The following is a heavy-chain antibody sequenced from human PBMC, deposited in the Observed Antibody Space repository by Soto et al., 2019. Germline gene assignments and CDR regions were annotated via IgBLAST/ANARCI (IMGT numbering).Heavy chain of an antibody. Sequence: PGGSLRLSCAASGFTFSSYLMSWVRQAPGKGLEWVANIKQDGSEKYYVDSVKGRFTISRDNAKNSLYLQMNSLRAEDTAVYYCAREKRGLRYFDWPGDYWGQGTLVTVSS. J-gene: IGHJ4*02. CDR3: AREKRGLRYFDWPGDY. D-gene: IGHD3-9*01. V-gene: IGHV3-7*01. CDR2: IKQDGSEK. CDR1: GFTFSSYL.